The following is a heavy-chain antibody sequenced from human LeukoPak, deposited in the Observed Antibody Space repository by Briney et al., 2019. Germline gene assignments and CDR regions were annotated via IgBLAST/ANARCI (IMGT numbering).Heavy chain of an antibody. CDR2: IIPIFGTA. CDR1: GYTFTSNG. Sequence: ASVKVSCKASGYTFTSNGISWVRQAPGQGLEWMGGIIPIFGTANYAQKFQGRVTITADKSTSTAYMELSSLRSEDTAVYYCASSSNFGAFDIWGQGTMVTVSS. D-gene: IGHD3-10*01. V-gene: IGHV1-69*06. J-gene: IGHJ3*02. CDR3: ASSSNFGAFDI.